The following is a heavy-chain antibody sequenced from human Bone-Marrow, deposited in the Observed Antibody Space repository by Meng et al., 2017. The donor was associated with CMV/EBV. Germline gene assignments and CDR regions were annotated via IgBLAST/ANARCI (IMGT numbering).Heavy chain of an antibody. Sequence: QVQPQQWGAGLLKPSETLSLTCAFYGGSFSGYYWSWIRQPPGKGLEWIGEINHSGSTNYNPSLKSRVTISVDTSKNQFSLKLSSVTAADTAVYYCARGNWGSDYWGQGTLVTVSS. CDR2: INHSGST. D-gene: IGHD7-27*01. CDR1: GGSFSGYY. V-gene: IGHV4-34*01. CDR3: ARGNWGSDY. J-gene: IGHJ4*02.